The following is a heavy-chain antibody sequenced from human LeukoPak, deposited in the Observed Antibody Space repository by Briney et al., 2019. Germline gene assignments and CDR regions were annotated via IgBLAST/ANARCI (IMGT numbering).Heavy chain of an antibody. CDR1: GYSFTSYW. J-gene: IGHJ5*02. V-gene: IGHV5-10-1*01. Sequence: GESLKIPCKGSGYSFTSYWISWVRQMPGKGLEWMGRIDPSDSYTNYSPSFQGHVTISADKSISTAYLQWSSLEASDTAMYYCARHMVRGVITGSFYSWGQGTLVTVSS. CDR2: IDPSDSYT. D-gene: IGHD3-10*01. CDR3: ARHMVRGVITGSFYS.